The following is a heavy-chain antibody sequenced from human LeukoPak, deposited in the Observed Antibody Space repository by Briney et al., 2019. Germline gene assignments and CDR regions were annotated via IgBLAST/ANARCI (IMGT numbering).Heavy chain of an antibody. J-gene: IGHJ4*02. CDR3: ARDCSSTSCYGEPRLTY. V-gene: IGHV4-4*07. CDR1: GGSISSYY. D-gene: IGHD2-2*01. CDR2: IYTSGST. Sequence: SETLSLTCTVSGGSISSYYWSWIRQPAGKGLEWIGRIYTSGSTNYNPSLKSRVTMSVDTSNNQFSLRLRSVTAADTAVYYCARDCSSTSCYGEPRLTYWGQGILVTVSS.